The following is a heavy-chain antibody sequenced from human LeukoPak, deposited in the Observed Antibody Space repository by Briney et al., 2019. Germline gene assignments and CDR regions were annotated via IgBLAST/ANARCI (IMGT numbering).Heavy chain of an antibody. Sequence: SETLSLTCTVSGGSISSYYWSWIRQPPGKGLEWIGYIYYSGSTNYNPSLKSRVTISVDTSKNQFSLKLSSVTAADTAVYYCAKVGADRALRYSDWSIWEWGQGTLVSVSS. CDR3: AKVGADRALRYSDWSIWE. V-gene: IGHV4-59*12. J-gene: IGHJ4*02. D-gene: IGHD3-9*01. CDR2: IYYSGST. CDR1: GGSISSYY.